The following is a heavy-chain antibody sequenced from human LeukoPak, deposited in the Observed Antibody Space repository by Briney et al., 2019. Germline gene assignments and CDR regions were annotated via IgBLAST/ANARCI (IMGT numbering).Heavy chain of an antibody. D-gene: IGHD1-26*01. J-gene: IGHJ4*02. CDR3: ARESRHGSYYDY. CDR2: INPTGGST. Sequence: ASVKVSCKASGYTLTSYYMHWVRQAPGQGLEWMGIINPTGGSTSYAQKFQGRVTMTRDTSTSTVYMELSSLRSEDTAVYYCARESRHGSYYDYWGQGILVTVSS. CDR1: GYTLTSYY. V-gene: IGHV1-46*01.